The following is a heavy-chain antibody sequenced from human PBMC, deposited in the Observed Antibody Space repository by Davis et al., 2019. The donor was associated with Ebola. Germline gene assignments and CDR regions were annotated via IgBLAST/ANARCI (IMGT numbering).Heavy chain of an antibody. CDR3: ARGRPYFDILTGYYFDY. D-gene: IGHD3-9*01. CDR1: GYSFTTYA. V-gene: IGHV1-3*01. J-gene: IGHJ4*02. CDR2: INAGKGNT. Sequence: ALVKVSCKASGYSFTTYAIHWVRQAPGQRLEWMGWINAGKGNTKYSQKFQGHVTISADKSITTAYLQWSSLKASDPAMYYCARGRPYFDILTGYYFDYWGQGTLVTVSS.